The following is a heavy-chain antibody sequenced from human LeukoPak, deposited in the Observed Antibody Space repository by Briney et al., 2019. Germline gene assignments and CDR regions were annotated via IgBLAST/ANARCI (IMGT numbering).Heavy chain of an antibody. CDR1: GYTFTGYY. CDR2: MNPNSGNT. Sequence: ASVKVSCKASGYTFTGYYMHWVRQAPGQGLEWMGWMNPNSGNTGYAQKFQGRVTITRNTSISTAYMELSSLRSEDTAVYYCARGPYCSSTSCPFEGGYYYYYYMDVWGKGTTVTVSS. D-gene: IGHD2-2*01. J-gene: IGHJ6*03. V-gene: IGHV1-8*03. CDR3: ARGPYCSSTSCPFEGGYYYYYYMDV.